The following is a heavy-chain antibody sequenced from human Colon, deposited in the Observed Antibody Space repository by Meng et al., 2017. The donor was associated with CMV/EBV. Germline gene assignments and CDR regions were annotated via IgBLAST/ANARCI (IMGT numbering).Heavy chain of an antibody. CDR2: ISYDGSGE. CDR1: ALTFTGYA. V-gene: IGHV3-30-3*01. Sequence: GGSLRLSCAASALTFTGYAMHWVRQAPGKGLEWVAVISYDGSGEYYADSVKGRFTISRDNSKNTLYLEAISLRAEDTAVYYCARDVGSYCTGGTCYARPYLYDLDVWGQGATVTVSS. J-gene: IGHJ6*02. D-gene: IGHD2-15*01. CDR3: ARDVGSYCTGGTCYARPYLYDLDV.